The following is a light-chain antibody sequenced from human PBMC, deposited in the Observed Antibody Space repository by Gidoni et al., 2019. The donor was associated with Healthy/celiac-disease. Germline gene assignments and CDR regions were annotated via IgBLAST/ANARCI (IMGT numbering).Light chain of an antibody. J-gene: IGKJ3*01. V-gene: IGKV3-20*01. CDR3: QKYGSSLT. CDR1: QSVSISY. CDR2: GAS. Sequence: DIVLTQSPGTLSLSQGERATLSCRASQSVSISYLAWYQQKPGQAPRLLIYGASSRATGIPDRFSGSGSGTDFTLTSSRLEPEDFAVYYCQKYGSSLTFGPGTKVDIK.